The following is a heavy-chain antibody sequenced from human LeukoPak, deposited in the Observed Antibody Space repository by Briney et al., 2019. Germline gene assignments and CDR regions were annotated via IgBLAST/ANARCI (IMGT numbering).Heavy chain of an antibody. CDR3: AKDLNTVTTYYMDV. CDR1: GFTFSFYW. D-gene: IGHD4-17*01. Sequence: PGGSLRLSCAASGFTFSFYWMNWVRQAPGKGLEWVANIKQDGSEKYYVDSVKGRFTISRDNSKNTLYLQMNSLRAEDTAVYYCAKDLNTVTTYYMDVWGKGTTVTVSS. V-gene: IGHV3-7*03. CDR2: IKQDGSEK. J-gene: IGHJ6*03.